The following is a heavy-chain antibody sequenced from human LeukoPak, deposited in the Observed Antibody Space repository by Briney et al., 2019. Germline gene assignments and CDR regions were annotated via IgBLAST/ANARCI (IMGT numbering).Heavy chain of an antibody. Sequence: GRSLRLSCAASGFTFSSYGMHWVRQDPGRGLEWVAVIWYDGSHKYHADSVKGRITVSRDNSKNTVYLQMNSLRAEDTAVYYSARNRICDFIELTEDYHNVMAGWSQPTTPTVSS. V-gene: IGHV3-33*01. CDR1: GFTFSSYG. D-gene: IGHD3-22*01. CDR3: ARNRICDFIELTEDYHNVMAG. J-gene: IGHJ6*02. CDR2: IWYDGSHK.